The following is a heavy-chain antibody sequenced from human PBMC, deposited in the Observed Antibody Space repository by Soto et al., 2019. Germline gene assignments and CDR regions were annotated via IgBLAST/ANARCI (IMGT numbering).Heavy chain of an antibody. CDR3: AREGFYAGSGKYSYGYSSPRYYGMDV. D-gene: IGHD5-18*01. Sequence: ASVKVSCKASGYIFTSHGISWVRQAPGQGLEWMGRISTYNGNTKYAQKLQGRVTMTTDTSASIAYMELRSLRSDDTAVYFCAREGFYAGSGKYSYGYSSPRYYGMDVSGQGTTVTVSS. CDR2: ISTYNGNT. V-gene: IGHV1-18*01. J-gene: IGHJ6*02. CDR1: GYIFTSHG.